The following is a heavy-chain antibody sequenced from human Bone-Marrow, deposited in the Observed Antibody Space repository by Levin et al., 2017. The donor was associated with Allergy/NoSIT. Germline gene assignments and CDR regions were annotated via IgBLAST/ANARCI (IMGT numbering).Heavy chain of an antibody. CDR2: ISSGSSTI. Sequence: QTGGSLRLSCAASGFTFSYYSMNWVRQAPGKGLEWVSYISSGSSTIYYADSVKGRFSISRDNAKNSLYLQMNSLRDEDTAVYYCARRDGYDFSSGYYPLDYWGQGTLVTVSS. J-gene: IGHJ4*02. V-gene: IGHV3-48*02. CDR1: GFTFSYYS. D-gene: IGHD3-3*01. CDR3: ARRDGYDFSSGYYPLDY.